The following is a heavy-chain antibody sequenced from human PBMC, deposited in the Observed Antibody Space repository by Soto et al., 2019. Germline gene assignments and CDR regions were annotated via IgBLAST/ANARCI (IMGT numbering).Heavy chain of an antibody. CDR3: ARGVGAYYFDY. V-gene: IGHV1-69*01. D-gene: IGHD1-26*01. J-gene: IGHJ4*02. CDR2: IIPIFGTT. CDR1: GGTFSTYA. Sequence: QVQLVQSGAEVKKPGSSVKVSCKASGGTFSTYAITWVPQAPGQGLEWLGGIIPIFGTTDYARKFQGRVTITAAESTSTVFIELSSLTSEDTAVYYCARGVGAYYFDYWDQGTLVTVSS.